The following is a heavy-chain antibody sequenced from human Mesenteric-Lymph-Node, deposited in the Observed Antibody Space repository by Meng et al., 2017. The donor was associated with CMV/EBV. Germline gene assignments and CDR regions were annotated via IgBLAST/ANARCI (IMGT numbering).Heavy chain of an antibody. V-gene: IGHV4-34*01. J-gene: IGHJ4*02. CDR1: GYY. CDR2: INHSGST. D-gene: IGHD3-10*01. Sequence: GYYWSGIRQPPGKGLEWIGEINHSGSTNYNPSLKSRVTISVDTSKNQFSLKLSSVTAANTAVYYCAREKHGSGSYYLRFFWSPVDYWGQGTLVTVSS. CDR3: AREKHGSGSYYLRFFWSPVDY.